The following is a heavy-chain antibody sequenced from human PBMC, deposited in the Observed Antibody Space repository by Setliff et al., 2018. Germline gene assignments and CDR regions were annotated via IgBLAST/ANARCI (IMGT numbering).Heavy chain of an antibody. J-gene: IGHJ4*02. CDR1: GDSISSGSYY. V-gene: IGHV4-61*09. CDR3: ARGPRYSGSYYVNY. Sequence: SETLSLTCTVSGDSISSGSYYWTWIRQPAGKGLEWIGHFHTGGSTNYNRSLRSRVSISVDTSKNQFSLTLSSVTAADTAVYYCARGPRYSGSYYVNYWGQGTLVTVSS. D-gene: IGHD1-26*01. CDR2: FHTGGST.